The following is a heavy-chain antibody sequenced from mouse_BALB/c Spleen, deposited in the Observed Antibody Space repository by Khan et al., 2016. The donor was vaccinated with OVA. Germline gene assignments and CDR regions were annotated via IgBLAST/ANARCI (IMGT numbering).Heavy chain of an antibody. D-gene: IGHD1-1*01. CDR3: TRSYYYGYYFDY. Sequence: EVELVESGGGLVQPGGSRKLSCAASGFTFSSYGMHWVRQTPEKGLEWVAYISGDSSTICYADTVKGRFTISRDNPKNTLFLQMPSLRSEDTAMYYCTRSYYYGYYFDYWGQGTTLTVSS. CDR1: GFTFSSYG. J-gene: IGHJ2*01. CDR2: ISGDSSTI. V-gene: IGHV5-17*02.